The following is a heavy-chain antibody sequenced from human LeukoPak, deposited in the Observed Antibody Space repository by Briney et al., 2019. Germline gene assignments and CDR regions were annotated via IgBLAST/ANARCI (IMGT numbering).Heavy chain of an antibody. Sequence: GGSLRLSCAASGFTFSSYWMSWVRQAPGKGLEWVANIKQDGSEKYYVDSVKGRFTSSRDNAKDSLYLQMNSLRAEDTAVYYCARESYYDILTPDYWGQGTLVTVPS. J-gene: IGHJ4*02. D-gene: IGHD3-9*01. CDR3: ARESYYDILTPDY. CDR1: GFTFSSYW. V-gene: IGHV3-7*01. CDR2: IKQDGSEK.